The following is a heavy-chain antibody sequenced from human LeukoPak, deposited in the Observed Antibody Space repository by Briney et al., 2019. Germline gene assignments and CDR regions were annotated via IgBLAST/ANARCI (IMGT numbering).Heavy chain of an antibody. CDR3: AKTVGYCSGGSCLNWFDP. J-gene: IGHJ5*02. CDR2: ISGSGGST. CDR1: GFTFSSYA. D-gene: IGHD2-15*01. Sequence: GGSLRLSCAASGFTFSSYAMSWVRQAPGKGLEWVSAISGSGGSTYYADSVKGRFTISRDNSKNTLYLQMNSLRAEDTAVYYCAKTVGYCSGGSCLNWFDPWGQGTLVTVSS. V-gene: IGHV3-23*01.